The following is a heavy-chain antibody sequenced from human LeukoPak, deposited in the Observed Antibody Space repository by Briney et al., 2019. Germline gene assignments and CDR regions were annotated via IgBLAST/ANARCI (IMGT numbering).Heavy chain of an antibody. J-gene: IGHJ2*01. Sequence: PSETLSLTCTVSGGSISSYYWSWIRQPPGKGLEWIGYIYYSGSTNYNPSLKSRVTISVDTSKKQFSLKLSSVTAADTAVYYCARGGRVVVIPPNLWGRGTLVTVSS. CDR1: GGSISSYY. CDR2: IYYSGST. V-gene: IGHV4-59*01. D-gene: IGHD3-22*01. CDR3: ARGGRVVVIPPNL.